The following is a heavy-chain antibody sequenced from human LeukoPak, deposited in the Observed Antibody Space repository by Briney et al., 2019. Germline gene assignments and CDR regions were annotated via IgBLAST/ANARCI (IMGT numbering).Heavy chain of an antibody. J-gene: IGHJ4*02. Sequence: ASVKVSCKASGYTFTRYGISWMRQAPGQGLEWMGWISGDNGNTKHAQRVQGRVTMSTDTPTTTAYMELGSLTSDDTAIYYCARSPLAGATRVDYWGQGTLVTVSS. CDR1: GYTFTRYG. V-gene: IGHV1-18*01. D-gene: IGHD1-26*01. CDR3: ARSPLAGATRVDY. CDR2: ISGDNGNT.